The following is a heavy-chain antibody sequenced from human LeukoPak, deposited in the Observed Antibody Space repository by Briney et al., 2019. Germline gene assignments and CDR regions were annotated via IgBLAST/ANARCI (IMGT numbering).Heavy chain of an antibody. CDR1: GYTFTGYY. Sequence: ASATVSCKASGYTFTGYYMHWVRQAPGQGLEWMGWINPNSGGTNYAQKFQGRVTMTRDTSISTAYMELSRLRSDDTAVYYCARDGASSSYYFDYWGQGTLVTVSS. CDR3: ARDGASSSYYFDY. D-gene: IGHD6-6*01. CDR2: INPNSGGT. V-gene: IGHV1-2*02. J-gene: IGHJ4*02.